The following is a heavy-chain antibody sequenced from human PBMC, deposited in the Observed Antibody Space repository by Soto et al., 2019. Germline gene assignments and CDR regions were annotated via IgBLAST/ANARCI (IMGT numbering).Heavy chain of an antibody. D-gene: IGHD3-16*01. CDR3: VNFQRDGGGPVRSCVSSVTSVDDY. CDR1: GFTFSSYA. J-gene: IGHJ4*02. CDR2: ISGSGSST. Sequence: PGGSLRLSCAASGFTFSSYAMSWVRQAPGKGLEWVSAISGSGSSTYYADSVKGRFTISRDNSKNTLYLQMNSLRAEDTAVYLCVNFQRDGGGPVRSCVSSVTSVDDYWGQGTLVTVSS. V-gene: IGHV3-23*01.